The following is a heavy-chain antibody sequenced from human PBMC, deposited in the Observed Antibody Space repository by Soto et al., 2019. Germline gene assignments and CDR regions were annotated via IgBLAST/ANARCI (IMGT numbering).Heavy chain of an antibody. CDR1: GGSISSYY. V-gene: IGHV4-59*01. CDR2: IYYSGST. CDR3: ARGDYDSSGYYPAFDI. J-gene: IGHJ3*02. D-gene: IGHD3-22*01. Sequence: QVQLQESGPGLVKPSETLSLTCTVSGGSISSYYWSWIRQPPGKGLEWIGYIYYSGSTNYNPSLNSRVTISVDTSKNQFSLKLSSVTAADTAVYYCARGDYDSSGYYPAFDIWGQGTMVTVSS.